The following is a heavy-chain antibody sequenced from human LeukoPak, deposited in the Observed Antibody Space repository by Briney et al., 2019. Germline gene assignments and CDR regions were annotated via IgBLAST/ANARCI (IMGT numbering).Heavy chain of an antibody. CDR3: TRAGDSSGWFDY. Sequence: ASVKVSCKASGYTFTSYDINWVPQATGQGLEWMGWMNPNSGNTGYAQKFQGRVTMTRNTSISTAYMELSSLRSEDTAVYYCTRAGDSSGWFDYWGQRTLVTVSS. CDR2: MNPNSGNT. D-gene: IGHD6-19*01. J-gene: IGHJ5*01. V-gene: IGHV1-8*01. CDR1: GYTFTSYD.